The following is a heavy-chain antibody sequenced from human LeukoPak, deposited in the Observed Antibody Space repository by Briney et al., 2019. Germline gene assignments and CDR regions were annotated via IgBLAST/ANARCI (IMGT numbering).Heavy chain of an antibody. CDR3: ARIVVGAADYFDY. V-gene: IGHV3-23*01. CDR1: GFTFSNFG. CDR2: ISGSGGST. D-gene: IGHD1-26*01. J-gene: IGHJ4*02. Sequence: RGSLRLSCAASGFTFSNFGMSWVRQAPGKRLEWVSTISGSGGSTYYADSVKGRFTISRDNAKNSLYLQMNSLRAEDTAVYYCARIVVGAADYFDYWGQGTLVTVSS.